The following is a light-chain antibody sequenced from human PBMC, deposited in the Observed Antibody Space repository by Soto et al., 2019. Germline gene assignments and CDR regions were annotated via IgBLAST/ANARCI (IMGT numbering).Light chain of an antibody. CDR2: AAS. V-gene: IGKV1-9*01. J-gene: IGKJ4*01. CDR3: QQTHTYPAT. Sequence: DIQLTQSPSFLSASVGDRVTITCRASQGISSYLAWYQQKPGKAPKLLIYAASTLQSGVPSRFSGSGSGTDFTLTISSLQPEDFATFYCQQTHTYPATFGGGTKVEIK. CDR1: QGISSY.